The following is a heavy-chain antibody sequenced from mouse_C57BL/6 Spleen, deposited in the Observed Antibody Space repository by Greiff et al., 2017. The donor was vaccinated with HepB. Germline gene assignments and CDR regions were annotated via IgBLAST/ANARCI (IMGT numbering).Heavy chain of an antibody. D-gene: IGHD2-5*01. Sequence: EVKVVESGGGLVKPGGSLKLSCAASGFTFSSYAMSWVRQTPEKRLEWVATISDGGSYTYYPDNVKGRFTISRDNAKNNLYLQMSHLKSEDTAMYYCARDLYSNLAYWGQGTLVTVSA. J-gene: IGHJ3*01. V-gene: IGHV5-4*01. CDR2: ISDGGSYT. CDR1: GFTFSSYA. CDR3: ARDLYSNLAY.